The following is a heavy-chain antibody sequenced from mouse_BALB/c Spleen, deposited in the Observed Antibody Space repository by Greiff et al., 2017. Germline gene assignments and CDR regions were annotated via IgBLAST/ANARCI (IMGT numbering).Heavy chain of an antibody. J-gene: IGHJ4*01. Sequence: QVHVKQSGAELAKPGASVKMSCKASGYTFTSYWMHWVKQRPGQGLEWIGYINPSTGYTEYNQKFKDKATLTADKSSSTAYMQLSSLTSEDSAVYYCAREETRGGAMDYWGQGTSVTVSS. CDR2: INPSTGYT. CDR1: GYTFTSYW. V-gene: IGHV1-7*01. D-gene: IGHD3-3*01. CDR3: AREETRGGAMDY.